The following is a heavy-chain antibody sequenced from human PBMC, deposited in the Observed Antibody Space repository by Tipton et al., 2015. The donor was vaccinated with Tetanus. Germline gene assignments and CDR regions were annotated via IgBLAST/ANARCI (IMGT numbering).Heavy chain of an antibody. CDR3: GRASWYHYGSVSYYSGEDY. J-gene: IGHJ4*02. Sequence: QSGAEVKKPGSSVNVSCELSGGTYTSYSFTWARQAPGQGLEWVGVIIPVLRTTYYAQNFQGRVTITADDSATTTYMELRSLTSDDTAVYYCGRASWYHYGSVSYYSGEDYWGQGTLVTVSS. CDR1: GGTYTSYS. D-gene: IGHD3-10*01. CDR2: IIPVLRTT. V-gene: IGHV1-69*01.